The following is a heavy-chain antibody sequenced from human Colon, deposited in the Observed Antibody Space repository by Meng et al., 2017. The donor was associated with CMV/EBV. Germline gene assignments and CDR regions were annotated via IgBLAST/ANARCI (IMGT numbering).Heavy chain of an antibody. D-gene: IGHD1-26*01. CDR2: LYIGGST. V-gene: IGHV3-53*01. CDR3: ARVMGPTGGFDY. Sequence: GESLKISCAASGLTVSTDYMTWVRQATGKGLEWVSVLYIGGSTYYAESVKGRFTIFRDDSKNTLYLQMNSLRADDTAMYYCARVMGPTGGFDYWGQGTLVTVSS. J-gene: IGHJ4*02. CDR1: GLTVSTDY.